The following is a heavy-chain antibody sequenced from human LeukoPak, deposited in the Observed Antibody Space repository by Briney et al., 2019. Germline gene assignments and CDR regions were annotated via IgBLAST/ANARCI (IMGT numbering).Heavy chain of an antibody. CDR1: GFTFSTYW. J-gene: IGHJ6*02. CDR3: AKNTWKSSDSGRGRMDV. D-gene: IGHD3-10*01. V-gene: IGHV3-7*01. CDR2: MRRDGNEI. Sequence: GGSLRLSCSASGFTFSTYWMSWVRQAPGKGLEWVANMRRDGNEIYYLDSVRGRFTISRDNAKNSLYLQMNSLRAEDTAVYYCAKNTWKSSDSGRGRMDVWGQGTTVTVSS.